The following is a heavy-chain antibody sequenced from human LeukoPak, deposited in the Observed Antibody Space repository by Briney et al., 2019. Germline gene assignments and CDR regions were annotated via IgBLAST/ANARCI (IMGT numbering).Heavy chain of an antibody. J-gene: IGHJ1*01. Sequence: GGSLRLSCAASGFTFSSYWMHWVRHAPGKGLVWVSRINSDGSSTSYADSVKGRFTISRDNAKNTLYLQMNSLRAEDTAVYYCARDQLLYYDSSGYQHWGQGTLVTVSS. V-gene: IGHV3-74*01. CDR2: INSDGSST. CDR1: GFTFSSYW. CDR3: ARDQLLYYDSSGYQH. D-gene: IGHD3-22*01.